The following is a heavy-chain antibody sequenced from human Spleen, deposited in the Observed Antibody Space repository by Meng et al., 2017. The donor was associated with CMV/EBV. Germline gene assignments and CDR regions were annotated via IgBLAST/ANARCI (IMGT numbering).Heavy chain of an antibody. CDR3: ARLVFYSGISCYMDY. CDR2: IYVGDSDT. J-gene: IGHJ4*02. Sequence: KVSCKGSGYSLTKYWVGWVRQMPGKGLEWMGIIYVGDSDTRYSPPFQGQVTISADKSITTAYLQWSSLKASDTAMYYCARLVFYSGISCYMDYWGQGTLVTVSS. D-gene: IGHD2-2*02. CDR1: GYSLTKYW. V-gene: IGHV5-51*01.